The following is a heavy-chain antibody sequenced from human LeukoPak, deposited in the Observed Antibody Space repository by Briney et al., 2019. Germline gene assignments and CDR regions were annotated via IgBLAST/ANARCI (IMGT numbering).Heavy chain of an antibody. D-gene: IGHD3-10*01. CDR3: ARAGGNWFDP. Sequence: PSETLSLTCTVSGGSPSRDYWSLIRHPPGKGLEWIGYISYSGSTNYNPSLKSRVTISVDTSKNQFSLRLSSVTAADTAVYYCARAGGNWFDPWGQGTLVTVSS. V-gene: IGHV4-59*13. J-gene: IGHJ5*02. CDR1: GGSPSRDY. CDR2: ISYSGST.